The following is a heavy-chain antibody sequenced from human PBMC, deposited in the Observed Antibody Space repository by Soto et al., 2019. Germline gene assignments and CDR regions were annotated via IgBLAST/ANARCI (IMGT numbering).Heavy chain of an antibody. Sequence: QITLKESGPALVKPTQTLTLTCTFSGFSLSTSGVGMGWIRQPPGKALEWLALIYWDGEKRYSPSQKSRLAITTDTSKNQVVLTMTNLDPVDTATYYCAHFIVVPPSDVFDVWGQGTMVAVSS. D-gene: IGHD2-2*01. CDR1: GFSLSTSGVG. V-gene: IGHV2-5*02. CDR3: AHFIVVPPSDVFDV. CDR2: IYWDGEK. J-gene: IGHJ3*01.